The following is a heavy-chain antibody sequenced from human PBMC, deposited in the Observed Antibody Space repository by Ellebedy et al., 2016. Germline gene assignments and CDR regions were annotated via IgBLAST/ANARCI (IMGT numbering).Heavy chain of an antibody. V-gene: IGHV7-4-1*02. J-gene: IGHJ4*02. CDR2: INTNTGNP. Sequence: ASVKVSCKASGYTFISYAINWVRRAPGQGLEYMGWINTNTGNPTYAHGFRGRFVFSSNTSVSTAYLQISSLKAEDTAVYYCALGVTSVGYFEYWGQGVLVTVSS. D-gene: IGHD4-17*01. CDR1: GYTFISYA. CDR3: ALGVTSVGYFEY.